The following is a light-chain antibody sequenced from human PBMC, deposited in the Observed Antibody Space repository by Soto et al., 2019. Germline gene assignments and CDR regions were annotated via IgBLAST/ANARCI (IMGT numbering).Light chain of an antibody. J-gene: IGLJ2*01. V-gene: IGLV2-14*01. Sequence: QSVLTQPASVSGSPGQSITISCTGTSSDVGGYNYVSWYQQHPGKAPKLMIYDVSNRPSGVSNRFSGSKSGNTASLTISGLQAEDEAYYYCSSDTSSSTVVFGGGTKVTVL. CDR1: SSDVGGYNY. CDR2: DVS. CDR3: SSDTSSSTVV.